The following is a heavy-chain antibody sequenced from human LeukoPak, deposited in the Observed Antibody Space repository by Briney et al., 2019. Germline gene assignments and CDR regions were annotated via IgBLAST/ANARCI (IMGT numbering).Heavy chain of an antibody. CDR1: GGSISSYY. Sequence: SETLSLTCTVSGGSISSYYWSWIRQPAGKGLEWIGRIYTSGSTNYNPSLKSRVTMSVDTSKNQFSLKLSSVTAADTAVYYCAATFYDSSGYYLDYWGQGTLVTVSS. D-gene: IGHD3-22*01. J-gene: IGHJ4*02. CDR3: AATFYDSSGYYLDY. V-gene: IGHV4-4*07. CDR2: IYTSGST.